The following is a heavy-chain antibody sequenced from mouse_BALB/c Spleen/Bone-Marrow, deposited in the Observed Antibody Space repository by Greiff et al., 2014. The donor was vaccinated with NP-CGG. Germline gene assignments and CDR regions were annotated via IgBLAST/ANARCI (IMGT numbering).Heavy chain of an antibody. J-gene: IGHJ2*01. CDR3: ARSGSSTGYFDY. CDR1: GFTFSSFG. Sequence: EVQVVESGGGLVQPGGSRKLSCAASGFTFSSFGMHWVRQAPEKGLEWVAYISSGSSTVYYADKVMGRFTISRDNTKNTLFLQMTSLRSEDTAMYYCARSGSSTGYFDYWGQGTTLTVSS. D-gene: IGHD1-1*01. V-gene: IGHV5-17*02. CDR2: ISSGSSTV.